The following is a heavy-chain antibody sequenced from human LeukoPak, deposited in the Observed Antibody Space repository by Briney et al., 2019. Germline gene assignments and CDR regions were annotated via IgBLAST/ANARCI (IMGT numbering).Heavy chain of an antibody. Sequence: GRSLRLSCAASGFTFSSYGMHWVRQAPGKGLEWVAVISYDGSNKYYADSVKGRFTISRDNSKNTLYLQMNSLRAEDTAVYYCAKASSGWYYFDYWGQETLVTVSS. CDR1: GFTFSSYG. J-gene: IGHJ4*02. V-gene: IGHV3-30*18. D-gene: IGHD6-19*01. CDR2: ISYDGSNK. CDR3: AKASSGWYYFDY.